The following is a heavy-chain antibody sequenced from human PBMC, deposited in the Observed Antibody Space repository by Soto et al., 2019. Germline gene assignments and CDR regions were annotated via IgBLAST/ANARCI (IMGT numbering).Heavy chain of an antibody. J-gene: IGHJ3*01. CDR2: INPSGGGP. CDR1: GYTFTNYY. V-gene: IGHV1-46*01. D-gene: IGHD4-17*01. Sequence: QVQLMQSGAEVKQPGASVKVSCKASGYTFTNYYMHWVRQVPGQGLEWMGIINPSGGGPAHAQNFRGRXXXTXXXXXXXXXXXXXXXXXXXXXXXXCXXSXXXGDGALDVWGQGTMVTVSS. CDR3: XXSXXXGDGALDV.